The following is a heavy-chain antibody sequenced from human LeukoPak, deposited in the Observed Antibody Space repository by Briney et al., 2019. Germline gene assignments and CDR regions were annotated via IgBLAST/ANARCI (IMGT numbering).Heavy chain of an antibody. Sequence: ASVKVSRKASGYTFTSYGISWVRQAPGQGLEWMGWISAYNGNTNYAQKLQGRVTMTTDTSTSTAYMELRSLRSDDTAVYYCARVDYSGYDYSLDYWGQGTLVTVSS. CDR3: ARVDYSGYDYSLDY. J-gene: IGHJ4*02. CDR2: ISAYNGNT. V-gene: IGHV1-18*01. D-gene: IGHD5-12*01. CDR1: GYTFTSYG.